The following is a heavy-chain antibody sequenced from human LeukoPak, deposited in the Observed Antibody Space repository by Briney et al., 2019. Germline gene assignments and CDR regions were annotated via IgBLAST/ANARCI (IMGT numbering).Heavy chain of an antibody. CDR2: INPNSGGT. CDR1: GYTFTGYY. D-gene: IGHD6-13*01. V-gene: IGHV1-2*02. Sequence: ASVKVSCKASGYTFTGYYMHWVRQAPGQGLEWMGWINPNSGGTNYAQKFQGRVTMTRDTSISTAYMELSRLRSDDTAVYYCARGPPVPGYSSSWNPWYFDYWGQGTLVTVSS. J-gene: IGHJ4*02. CDR3: ARGPPVPGYSSSWNPWYFDY.